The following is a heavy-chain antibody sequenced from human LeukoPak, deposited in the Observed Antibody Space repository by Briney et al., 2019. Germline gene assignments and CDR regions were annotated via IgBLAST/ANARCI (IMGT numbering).Heavy chain of an antibody. V-gene: IGHV3-74*01. CDR2: VNNKGTET. CDR1: GFTFNNFW. Sequence: GGSLRLSCAASGFTFNNFWMYWVRQAPGKGLVWVSRVNNKGTETIYADSVKGRFTISRDNAKNTLYLQMNSLRAEDTAIYYCARGSLGPDIWGQGTMVTVSS. J-gene: IGHJ3*02. CDR3: ARGSLGPDI. D-gene: IGHD3/OR15-3a*01.